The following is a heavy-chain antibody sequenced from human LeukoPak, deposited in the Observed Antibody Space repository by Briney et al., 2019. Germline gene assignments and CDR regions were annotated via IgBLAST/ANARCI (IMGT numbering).Heavy chain of an antibody. D-gene: IGHD6-13*01. CDR1: GFTFSSYG. J-gene: IGHJ4*02. CDR3: ARAKKELDPFDY. V-gene: IGHV3-30*03. Sequence: AGGSLRLSCAASGFTFSSYGMHWVRQAPGKGLEWVAVISYDGSNKYYADSVKGRFTISRDNAKNSLYLQMNSLRAEDTAVYYCARAKKELDPFDYWGQGTLVTVSS. CDR2: ISYDGSNK.